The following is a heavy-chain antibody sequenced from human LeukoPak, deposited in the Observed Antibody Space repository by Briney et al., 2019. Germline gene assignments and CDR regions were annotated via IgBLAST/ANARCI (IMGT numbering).Heavy chain of an antibody. Sequence: ASVKVSCKASGYTFTSYAMNWVRQAPGQGLEWMGWINTNTGNPTYAQGFTGRFVFSLDTSVSTAYLQISSLKAEDTAVYYCARSVPILSFGGVIVPREDYWGQGTLVTVPS. V-gene: IGHV7-4-1*02. CDR2: INTNTGNP. CDR1: GYTFTSYA. D-gene: IGHD3-16*02. CDR3: ARSVPILSFGGVIVPREDY. J-gene: IGHJ4*02.